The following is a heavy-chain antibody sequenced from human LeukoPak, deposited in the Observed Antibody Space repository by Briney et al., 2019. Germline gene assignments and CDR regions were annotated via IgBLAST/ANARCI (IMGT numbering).Heavy chain of an antibody. J-gene: IGHJ4*02. CDR3: AGSDTTVTTHGFDY. D-gene: IGHD4-17*01. CDR1: GGSFSEYY. V-gene: IGHV4-34*01. CDR2: INHDGST. Sequence: PSETLSLTCAVSGGSFSEYYWSWIRQSPGKGLEWIAEINHDGSTNYNAPLKSRVTISVDTSKRQFSLKVNSVTAEDTGVYYCAGSDTTVTTHGFDYWGQGTLVTVSS.